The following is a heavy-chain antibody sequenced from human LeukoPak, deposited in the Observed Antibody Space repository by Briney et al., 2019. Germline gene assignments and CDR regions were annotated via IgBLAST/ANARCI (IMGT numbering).Heavy chain of an antibody. Sequence: ASVKVSCKALGYTFTGYYIHWVRQAPGQGLEWMGCINANSSVTKYAQKFQGRVTMTRDMSFSTAYMELSSLRSDDTALYYCARGEGDVWGQGTTVIVSS. CDR1: GYTFTGYY. V-gene: IGHV1-2*02. CDR2: INANSSVT. CDR3: ARGEGDV. J-gene: IGHJ6*02.